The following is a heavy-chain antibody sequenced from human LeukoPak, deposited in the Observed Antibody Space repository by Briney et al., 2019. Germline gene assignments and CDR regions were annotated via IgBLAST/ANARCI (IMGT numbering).Heavy chain of an antibody. CDR1: GYTYTTYG. CDR3: AKWGRLGQLLFFDH. Sequence: GASVKVSCKTSGYTYTTYGLSWLRQAPGQGPEWMGWITAYNDKTHYSEKFQDRIIMTTDTPRSTAYMELRNLRSDDTAVYYCAKWGRLGQLLFFDHWGQGTLVTVSS. D-gene: IGHD3-16*01. J-gene: IGHJ4*02. CDR2: ITAYNDKT. V-gene: IGHV1-18*01.